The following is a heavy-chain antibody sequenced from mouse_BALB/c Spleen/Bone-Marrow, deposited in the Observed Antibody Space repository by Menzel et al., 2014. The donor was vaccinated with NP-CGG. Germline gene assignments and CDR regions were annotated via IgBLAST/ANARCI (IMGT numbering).Heavy chain of an antibody. J-gene: IGHJ4*01. CDR2: ISSGGGYT. CDR1: GFTFSTYG. Sequence: DVKLVESGGDLVKPGGSLKLSCAASGFTFSTYGMSWVRQTPDKRLEWVATISSGGGYTYYPDSVKGRFTISRENAKNTLYLQMRSLKSEDTAMYYCTRQGKWDHYAMDYWGQGTSVTVSS. CDR3: TRQGKWDHYAMDY. V-gene: IGHV5-6*02. D-gene: IGHD4-1*01.